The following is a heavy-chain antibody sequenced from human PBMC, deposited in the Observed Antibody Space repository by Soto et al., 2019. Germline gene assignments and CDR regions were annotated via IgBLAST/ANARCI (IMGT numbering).Heavy chain of an antibody. J-gene: IGHJ6*02. CDR2: ISGSGTTT. D-gene: IGHD3-3*01. V-gene: IGHV3-23*01. Sequence: RRLSCAASGFILSSSAMSWVRQAPGRGLEWVSAISGSGTTTYYADSVKGRFTISGDNSKNTVYLQMNSLRVEDTAVYYCAKGPTIFGVVITFEYYYGMDVWGQGTTVTVSS. CDR1: GFILSSSA. CDR3: AKGPTIFGVVITFEYYYGMDV.